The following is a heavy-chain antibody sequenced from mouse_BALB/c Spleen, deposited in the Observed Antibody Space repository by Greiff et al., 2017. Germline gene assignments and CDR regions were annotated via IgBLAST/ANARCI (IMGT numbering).Heavy chain of an antibody. CDR3: AREVYD. Sequence: EVQVVESGGGLVKPGGSLKLSCAASGFTFSSYAMSWVRQSPEKRLEWVAEISSGGSYTYYPDTVTGRFTISRDNAKNTLYLEMSSLRSEDTAMYYCAREVYDWGQGTLVTVSA. CDR2: ISSGGSYT. V-gene: IGHV5-9-4*01. J-gene: IGHJ3*01. CDR1: GFTFSSYA. D-gene: IGHD2-14*01.